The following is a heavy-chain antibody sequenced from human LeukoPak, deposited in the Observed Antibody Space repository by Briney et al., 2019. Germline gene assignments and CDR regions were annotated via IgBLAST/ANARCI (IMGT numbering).Heavy chain of an antibody. CDR1: GFSFSDYG. V-gene: IGHV3-33*01. D-gene: IGHD2-15*01. CDR2: IWYDGSKK. Sequence: PGTSLRLSCEASGFSFSDYGMHWVRQAPGKGLEWVAVIWYDGSKKYYADSVKGRFTISRDNSKNTLFPQMNSLRTEDTAVYYCARGGFVASSYYYYGLDVWGQGTTVTVSS. J-gene: IGHJ6*02. CDR3: ARGGFVASSYYYYGLDV.